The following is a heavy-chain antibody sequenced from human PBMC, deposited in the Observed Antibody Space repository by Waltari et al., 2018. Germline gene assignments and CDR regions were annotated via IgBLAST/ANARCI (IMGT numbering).Heavy chain of an antibody. D-gene: IGHD3-22*01. CDR2: IYTSGST. V-gene: IGHV4-4*07. CDR3: ARDQYYDSSGYYYPNWFDP. Sequence: QVQLQESGPGLVKPSETLSLTCTVSGGSISSSYWSWIRQPPGKGLEWIGRIYTSGSTNYNPSLKSRVTMSVDTSKNQFSLKLSSVTAADTAVYYCARDQYYDSSGYYYPNWFDPWGQGTLVTVSS. J-gene: IGHJ5*02. CDR1: GGSISSSY.